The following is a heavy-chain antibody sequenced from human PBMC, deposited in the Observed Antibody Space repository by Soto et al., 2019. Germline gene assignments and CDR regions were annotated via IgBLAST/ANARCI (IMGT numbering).Heavy chain of an antibody. V-gene: IGHV5-51*01. CDR3: GRVPNSTTSYYDYPSGMDV. CDR1: GYSFPSDW. CDR2: IYPADSDT. D-gene: IGHD3-10*01. J-gene: IGHJ6*02. Sequence: GESLKISCNGSGYSFPSDWIGWVRQMPGKGLEWMGSIYPADSDTRYSPSFQGQVTISADKSIRTAYLEWSSLKASDSGVYYCGRVPNSTTSYYDYPSGMDVWGQWTTVTDSS.